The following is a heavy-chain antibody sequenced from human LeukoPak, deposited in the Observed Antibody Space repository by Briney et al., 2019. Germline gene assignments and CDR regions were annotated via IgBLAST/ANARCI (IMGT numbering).Heavy chain of an antibody. J-gene: IGHJ6*03. CDR2: INHSGST. CDR3: ARGYYGSGSHCCHMDV. D-gene: IGHD3-10*01. CDR1: VGSFSGYY. Sequence: PSETLSLTCAVYVGSFSGYYWSWIRQPPGKGLEWIGEINHSGSTNYNSSLKSRVTISVDTSKNQFSLKLSSVTTADTAVYYCARGYYGSGSHCCHMDVWGKGTTITVS. V-gene: IGHV4-34*01.